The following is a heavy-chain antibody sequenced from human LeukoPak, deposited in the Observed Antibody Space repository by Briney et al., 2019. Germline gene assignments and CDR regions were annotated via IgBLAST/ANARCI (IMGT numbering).Heavy chain of an antibody. CDR1: GFPFDNYA. J-gene: IGHJ4*02. Sequence: PGGSVTLSRAPSGFPFDNYALGGVGQPPGKGRDWVYAISGSGGSTYYADSVKGRFTISRDNSKNTLYLQMNSLRAEDTAVYYCAKVRWVDDIADYWGQGTLVTVSS. D-gene: IGHD3-9*01. CDR3: AKVRWVDDIADY. V-gene: IGHV3-23*01. CDR2: ISGSGGST.